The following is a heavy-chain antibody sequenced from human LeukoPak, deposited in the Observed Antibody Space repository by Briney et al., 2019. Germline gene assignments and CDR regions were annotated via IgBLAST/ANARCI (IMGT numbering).Heavy chain of an antibody. CDR3: AKDGDYGGNGQTFDY. CDR2: ISGDGGST. D-gene: IGHD4-23*01. Sequence: GGSLRLSCAASGFTFDDYAMHWVRQAPGKGLGWISLISGDGGSTYYADSVNGRFTISRDNSKNSLYLQMNSLRTEDTALYYCAKDGDYGGNGQTFDYWGQGTLVTVSS. CDR1: GFTFDDYA. J-gene: IGHJ4*02. V-gene: IGHV3-43*02.